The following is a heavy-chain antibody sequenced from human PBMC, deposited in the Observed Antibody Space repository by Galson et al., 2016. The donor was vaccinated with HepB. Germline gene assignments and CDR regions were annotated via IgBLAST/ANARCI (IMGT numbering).Heavy chain of an antibody. Sequence: SVKVSCKASGYPFTGYYIHWVRQAPGQGLEWMGWINPNSDDTKYVQKFQGWVTMTWDTSMNTAYMELSRLKSDDTAVYYCARGTVVWLRFGENLDYWGQGPLVTVSS. D-gene: IGHD5-12*01. J-gene: IGHJ4*02. CDR3: ARGTVVWLRFGENLDY. V-gene: IGHV1-2*04. CDR1: GYPFTGYY. CDR2: INPNSDDT.